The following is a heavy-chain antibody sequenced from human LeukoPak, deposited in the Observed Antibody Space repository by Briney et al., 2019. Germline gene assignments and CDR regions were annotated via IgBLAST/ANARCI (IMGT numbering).Heavy chain of an antibody. Sequence: ASVKIFCKASGYRFTSYYVNWVRQAPGQGLEWMGIINPNGGGTPYTGKFQGRVTMTRDTSTSTVYMELSSLRPDDTAVYYCARDPISSNWPRGHFFDPWGQGTLVTVSS. CDR1: GYRFTSYY. D-gene: IGHD3-3*02. J-gene: IGHJ5*02. CDR3: ARDPISSNWPRGHFFDP. CDR2: INPNGGGT. V-gene: IGHV1-46*01.